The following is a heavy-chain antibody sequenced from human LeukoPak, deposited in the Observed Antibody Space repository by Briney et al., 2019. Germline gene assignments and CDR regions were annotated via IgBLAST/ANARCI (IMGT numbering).Heavy chain of an antibody. CDR1: GGSISSGSYY. CDR2: VYTGGST. V-gene: IGHV4-61*02. CDR3: ARYHNGYDDY. D-gene: IGHD5-12*01. Sequence: SQTLSLTCTVSGGSISSGSYYWSWIRQPAGKGLEWIGRVYTGGSTNYNPSLKSRVTISLDASNNQLSLKLTSVTAADTAVYYCARYHNGYDDYWGQGALVTVSS. J-gene: IGHJ4*02.